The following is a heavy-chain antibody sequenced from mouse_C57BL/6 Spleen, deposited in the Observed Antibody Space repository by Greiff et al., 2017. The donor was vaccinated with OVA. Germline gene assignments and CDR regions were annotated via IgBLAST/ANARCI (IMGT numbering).Heavy chain of an antibody. CDR2: INPYNGGT. D-gene: IGHD2-4*01. V-gene: IGHV1-19*01. CDR1: GYTFTDYS. J-gene: IGHJ3*01. Sequence: EVQLQQSGPVLVKPGASVQLSCKASGYTFTDYSMHWVTQSHGQSLEWIGVINPYNGGTSYNQKFQGKATLTVDKSSRTAYLELNSLTSEDAAVYYCARWGDYDAYGGQGTLVTVSA. CDR3: ARWGDYDAY.